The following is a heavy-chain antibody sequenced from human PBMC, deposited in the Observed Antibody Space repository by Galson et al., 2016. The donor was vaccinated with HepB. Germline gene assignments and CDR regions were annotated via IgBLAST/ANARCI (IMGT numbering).Heavy chain of an antibody. J-gene: IGHJ4*02. CDR2: IYPRDSET. D-gene: IGHD1-26*01. CDR3: ARVSSGTYYLMDY. V-gene: IGHV5-51*01. CDR1: GYSFTNYW. Sequence: QSGAEVKKPGDSLKISCKTSGYSFTNYWIAWVRQMPGKGLEWMGIIYPRDSETRFNPSSEGLVTMSSDKSIPTAYLQLINLKASDTAMYYCARVSSGTYYLMDYWGQGTLATVSS.